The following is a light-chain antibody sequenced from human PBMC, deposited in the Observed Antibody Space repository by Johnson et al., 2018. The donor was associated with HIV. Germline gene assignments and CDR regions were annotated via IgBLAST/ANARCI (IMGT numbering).Light chain of an antibody. CDR3: GTWDSSLSAGRV. CDR1: SSNIGNNY. CDR2: EDT. V-gene: IGLV1-51*02. Sequence: QSVLTQPPSVSAAPGQKVTISCSGTSSNIGNNYVSWYQQLQGTAPKLLIYEDTRRPSGIPDRFSGSKSGTSATLGITGLQTGDEADYYCGTWDSSLSAGRVFGTGTKVTVL. J-gene: IGLJ1*01.